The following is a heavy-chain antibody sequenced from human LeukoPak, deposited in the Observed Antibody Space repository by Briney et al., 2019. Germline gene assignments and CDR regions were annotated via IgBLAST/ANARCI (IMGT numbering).Heavy chain of an antibody. CDR2: INHSGST. Sequence: GSLRLSCAASGFTFSSYSMNWVRQPPEKGLEWIGEINHSGSTNYNPSLKNRVTISVDTSKNQFSLKLSSVTAADTAVYYCASRVRMYYDILTGYYDGWFDPWGQGTLVTVSS. CDR1: GFTFSSYS. CDR3: ASRVRMYYDILTGYYDGWFDP. D-gene: IGHD3-9*01. J-gene: IGHJ5*02. V-gene: IGHV4-34*01.